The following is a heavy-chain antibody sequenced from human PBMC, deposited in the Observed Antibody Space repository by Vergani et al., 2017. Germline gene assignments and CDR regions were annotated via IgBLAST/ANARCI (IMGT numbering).Heavy chain of an antibody. V-gene: IGHV3-21*01. J-gene: IGHJ6*02. Sequence: EVQLVESGGGLVKPGGSLRLSCAASGFTFSSYSMNWVRQAPGKGLEWVSSISSSSSYIYYADSVKGRFTISRDNAKNSLYLQMNSLRAEDTAVYYCARKGITGKDYYYYYGMDVWGQGTTVTVSS. CDR1: GFTFSSYS. CDR3: ARKGITGKDYYYYYGMDV. CDR2: ISSSSSYI. D-gene: IGHD1-20*01.